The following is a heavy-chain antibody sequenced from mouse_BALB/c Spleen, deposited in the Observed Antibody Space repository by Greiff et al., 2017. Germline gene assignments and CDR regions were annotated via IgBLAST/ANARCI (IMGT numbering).Heavy chain of an antibody. V-gene: IGHV14-3*02. Sequence: DVQLQESGAELVKPGASVKLSCTASGFNIKDTYMHWVKQRPEQGLEWIGRIDPANGNTKYDPKFQGKATITADTSSNTAYLQLSSLTSEDTAVYYCARTLDYYGSSHWYFDVWGAGTTVTVSS. CDR1: GFNIKDTY. CDR2: IDPANGNT. CDR3: ARTLDYYGSSHWYFDV. D-gene: IGHD1-1*01. J-gene: IGHJ1*01.